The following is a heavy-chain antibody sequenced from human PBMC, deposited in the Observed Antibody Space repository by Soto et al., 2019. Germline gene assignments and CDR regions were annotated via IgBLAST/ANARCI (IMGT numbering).Heavy chain of an antibody. CDR1: GDSISSRSYY. D-gene: IGHD3-16*02. CDR3: SVQPQAVVIQAYFDV. V-gene: IGHV4-39*01. J-gene: IGHJ4*02. Sequence: SETLSLTCTVTGDSISSRSYYWGWIRQPPGKGLEWIGSIYYSGSTYNNPSLRSRVSMSIDTSKDQFALKLKSVSAAATALVFFSVQPQAVVIQAYFDVWGPGSLVTVS. CDR2: IYYSGST.